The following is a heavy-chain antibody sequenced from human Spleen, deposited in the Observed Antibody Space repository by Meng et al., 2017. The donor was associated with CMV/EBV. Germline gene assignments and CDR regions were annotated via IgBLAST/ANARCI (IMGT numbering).Heavy chain of an antibody. Sequence: SVKVSCKASGGTFCTYTISWVRQAPGQGLEWMGRITPTLNSAHYAQKFQDRVTITADSSTSTAYMELSSLRSEDTAMYYCTGDPVKGITPRNYDYWGQGTLVTVSS. CDR2: ITPTLNSA. J-gene: IGHJ4*02. CDR1: GGTFCTYT. D-gene: IGHD1-14*01. V-gene: IGHV1-69*08. CDR3: TGDPVKGITPRNYDY.